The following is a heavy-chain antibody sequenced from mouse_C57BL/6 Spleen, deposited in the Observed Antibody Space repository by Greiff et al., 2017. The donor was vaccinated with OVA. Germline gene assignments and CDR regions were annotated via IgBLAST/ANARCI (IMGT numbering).Heavy chain of an antibody. Sequence: VQLQQPGAELVKPGASVKLSCKASGYTFTSYWMHWVKQRPGQGLEWIGMIHPNSGSTNYNEKFKSKATLTVDKSSSTAYMQLSSLTSEDSAVYYCARVPGDSNYAYYAMDYWGQGTSVTVSS. V-gene: IGHV1-64*01. J-gene: IGHJ4*01. CDR3: ARVPGDSNYAYYAMDY. CDR1: GYTFTSYW. D-gene: IGHD2-5*01. CDR2: IHPNSGST.